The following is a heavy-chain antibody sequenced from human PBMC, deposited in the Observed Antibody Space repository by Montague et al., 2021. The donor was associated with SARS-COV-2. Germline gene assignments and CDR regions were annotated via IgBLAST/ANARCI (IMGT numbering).Heavy chain of an antibody. J-gene: IGHJ4*02. V-gene: IGHV4-34*01. CDR3: ARGRQHFNMIVVVMTGGEYYFDY. Sequence: SETLSLTCAVYGGSFSDYFWTWIRQPPGKGLEWIGEINQRGTSNYNPSLKSRVSISVDTSENQFSLYLGSVTAADTAVYYCARGRQHFNMIVVVMTGGEYYFDYWGQGTLVTVSS. D-gene: IGHD3-22*01. CDR2: INQRGTS. CDR1: GGSFSDYF.